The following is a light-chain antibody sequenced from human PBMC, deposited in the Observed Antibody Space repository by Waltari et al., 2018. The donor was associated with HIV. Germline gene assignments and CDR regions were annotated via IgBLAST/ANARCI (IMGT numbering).Light chain of an antibody. Sequence: DIQMTQSPSSLSASVGDRVTITCRAGQDISNSLAWYQQKPGKAPELLIFDASRLESGVPSRFSGSGGGADFTLTITTLQAEDFATYFCQQYYNIPRTFGQGTEVEV. J-gene: IGKJ2*01. CDR1: QDISNS. V-gene: IGKV1-NL1*01. CDR2: DAS. CDR3: QQYYNIPRT.